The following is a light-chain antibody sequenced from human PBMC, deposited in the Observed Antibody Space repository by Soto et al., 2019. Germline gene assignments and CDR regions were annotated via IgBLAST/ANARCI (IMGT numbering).Light chain of an antibody. Sequence: QSVMTQPPSASETPGQRVTISCSGSRSNIGNNAVNWYQQLPGTPPKLLIYRNTQRPSGVPDRFSASKSGTSASLAISGLQSEDEAEYFCAAWDVSLSGPLFGGGTKLTVL. CDR3: AAWDVSLSGPL. J-gene: IGLJ3*02. CDR2: RNT. CDR1: RSNIGNNA. V-gene: IGLV1-44*01.